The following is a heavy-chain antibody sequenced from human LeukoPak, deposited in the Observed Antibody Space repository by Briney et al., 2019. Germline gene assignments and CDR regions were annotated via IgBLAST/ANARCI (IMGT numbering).Heavy chain of an antibody. Sequence: ASVKVSCKASGYTFTDYYMHWVRQAPGQGLEWMGWINPNSGGTNYAQKFQGRVTMTRNTSISTAYMELSSLRSEDTAVYYCARGRGGSSSWYWRYFQHWGQGTLVTVSS. CDR1: GYTFTDYY. D-gene: IGHD6-13*01. CDR2: INPNSGGT. J-gene: IGHJ1*01. V-gene: IGHV1-2*02. CDR3: ARGRGGSSSWYWRYFQH.